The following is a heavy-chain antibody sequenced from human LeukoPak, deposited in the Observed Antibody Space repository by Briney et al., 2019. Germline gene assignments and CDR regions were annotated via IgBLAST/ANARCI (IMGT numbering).Heavy chain of an antibody. CDR2: ISGSGGST. V-gene: IGHV3-23*01. Sequence: PGGSLRLSCAASGFTFSSYAMSWVRQAPGKGLEWVSTISGSGGSTYYANSVKGRFTISRDNSKNTLYLQMNSLRAEDTAVYYCAKDRVYYYDSSGYYANDAFDIWGQGTMVTVSS. D-gene: IGHD3-22*01. J-gene: IGHJ3*02. CDR1: GFTFSSYA. CDR3: AKDRVYYYDSSGYYANDAFDI.